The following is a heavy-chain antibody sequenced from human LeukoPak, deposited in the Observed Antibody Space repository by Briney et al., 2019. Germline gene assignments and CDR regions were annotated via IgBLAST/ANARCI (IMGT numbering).Heavy chain of an antibody. CDR3: ARVGWSGYHFDY. D-gene: IGHD3-3*01. V-gene: IGHV3-66*01. CDR1: GFTANSNY. Sequence: GGSLRLSCAASGFTANSNYMAWVRQAPGRGLEWVSVIYTGGATYYADSVKGRFTISRDNPKNTLYLQMNTLRAEDTAVYYCARVGWSGYHFDYWGQGTQVTVSS. J-gene: IGHJ4*02. CDR2: IYTGGAT.